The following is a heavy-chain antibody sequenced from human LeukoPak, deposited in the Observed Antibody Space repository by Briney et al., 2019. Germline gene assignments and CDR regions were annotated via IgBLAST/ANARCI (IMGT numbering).Heavy chain of an antibody. V-gene: IGHV1-2*02. CDR2: INPNSGGT. D-gene: IGHD2-15*01. J-gene: IGHJ4*02. CDR3: VRGGGIVVVVAATLT. Sequence: GASVKVSCKASGYTFTGYYMHWVRQAPGQGLEWMGWINPNSGGTNYAQKFQGRVTMTRDTSITTAYMELSRLRSDDTAVYYCVRGGGIVVVVAATLTWGQGTLVTVSS. CDR1: GYTFTGYY.